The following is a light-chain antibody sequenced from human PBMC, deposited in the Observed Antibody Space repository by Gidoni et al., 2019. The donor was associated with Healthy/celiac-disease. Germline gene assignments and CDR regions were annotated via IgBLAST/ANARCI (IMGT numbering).Light chain of an antibody. CDR2: YDS. J-gene: IGLJ2*01. V-gene: IGLV3-21*04. CDR3: QVWDTTSDHVV. CDR1: NIGGKS. Sequence: SYVLTQPPSVSVAPGKTAIITCGGNNIGGKSVHWYQQKPGQAPVLVIYYDSDRPSGIPERFSGSNSGNTATLTISWVEAGGEADYYCQVWDTTSDHVVFGGGTTLTVL.